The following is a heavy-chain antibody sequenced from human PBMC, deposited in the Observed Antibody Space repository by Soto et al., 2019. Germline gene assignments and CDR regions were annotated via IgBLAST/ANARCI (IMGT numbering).Heavy chain of an antibody. V-gene: IGHV3-48*03. J-gene: IGHJ6*02. CDR3: ARASHSAVVISRVLYYGMDA. D-gene: IGHD3-22*01. CDR2: ISSSGSTI. Sequence: GGSLRLSCAASGFTFSSYEMNWVRQAPGKGLEWVSYISSSGSTIYYADSVKGRFTISRDNAKNSLYLQMNSLRAEDTAVYYCARASHSAVVISRVLYYGMDAWGQGTTVTVSS. CDR1: GFTFSSYE.